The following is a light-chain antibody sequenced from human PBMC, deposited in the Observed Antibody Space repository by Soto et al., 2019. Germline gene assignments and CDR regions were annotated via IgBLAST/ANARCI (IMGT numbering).Light chain of an antibody. Sequence: DIQMTQSPSTLSASVGDRVTITCRASQSISSWLAWYQQKPGKAPNLLIYKASSLESGVPSRFSGSGSGTEFTLTISSLQPDDFATYYCQQYSTSSRTFGQGTKEEIK. CDR3: QQYSTSSRT. J-gene: IGKJ1*01. CDR2: KAS. V-gene: IGKV1-5*03. CDR1: QSISSW.